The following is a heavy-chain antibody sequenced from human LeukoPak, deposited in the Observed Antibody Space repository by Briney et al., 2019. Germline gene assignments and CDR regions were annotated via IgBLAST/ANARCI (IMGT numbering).Heavy chain of an antibody. Sequence: GSLRLSCAASGFTFSDYYWSWIRQPPGKGLEWIGEINHSGSTNYNPSLKSRVTISVDTSKNQFSLKLSSVTAADTAVYYCARNNYGSGTKFKYWGQGTLVTVSS. V-gene: IGHV4-34*01. CDR1: GFTFSDYY. J-gene: IGHJ4*02. D-gene: IGHD3-10*01. CDR3: ARNNYGSGTKFKY. CDR2: INHSGST.